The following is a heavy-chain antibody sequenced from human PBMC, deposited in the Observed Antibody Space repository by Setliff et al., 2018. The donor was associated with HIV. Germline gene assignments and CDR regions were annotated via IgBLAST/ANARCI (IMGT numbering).Heavy chain of an antibody. Sequence: SETLSLTCTVSGGSINSGEYYWSWSRQRPGKGLEWIGYIYNTGDAYYNPPLKGRVTISIDTSKNQFSLRLTSVTAADTAVYYCARWYTTGRGWFDPWGQGTLVTVSS. D-gene: IGHD6-25*01. V-gene: IGHV4-31*03. J-gene: IGHJ5*02. CDR3: ARWYTTGRGWFDP. CDR2: IYNTGDA. CDR1: GGSINSGEYY.